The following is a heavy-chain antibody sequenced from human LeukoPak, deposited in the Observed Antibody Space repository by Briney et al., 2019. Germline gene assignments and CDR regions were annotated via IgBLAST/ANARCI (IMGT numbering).Heavy chain of an antibody. J-gene: IGHJ4*02. CDR2: IYYSGST. CDR3: ARRPRCSGGSCYSSSLWY. CDR1: GGSISSGGYY. D-gene: IGHD2-15*01. V-gene: IGHV4-31*03. Sequence: SQTLSLTCTVSGGSISSGGYYWSWIRQHPGKGLEWIGYIYYSGSTYYNPSLKSRVTISVDTSKNQFSLKLSSVTAADTAVYYCARRPRCSGGSCYSSSLWYWGQGTLVTVSS.